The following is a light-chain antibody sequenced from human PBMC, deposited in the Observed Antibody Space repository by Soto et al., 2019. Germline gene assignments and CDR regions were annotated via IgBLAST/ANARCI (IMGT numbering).Light chain of an antibody. Sequence: QSALTQPASVSGSPRQSITISCTGASSDVGGYTYVSWYQQHPGKAPKLMIYEVNNRPSGVSQRFSGSKSGNTASLTISGLQAEDEADYYCSSYTSSSTLYVFGTGTKVTVL. V-gene: IGLV2-14*01. CDR1: SSDVGGYTY. CDR3: SSYTSSSTLYV. J-gene: IGLJ1*01. CDR2: EVN.